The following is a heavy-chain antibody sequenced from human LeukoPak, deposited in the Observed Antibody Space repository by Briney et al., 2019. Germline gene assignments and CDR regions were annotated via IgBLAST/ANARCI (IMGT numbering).Heavy chain of an antibody. CDR3: ARGYDSSAYYPHYFDY. D-gene: IGHD3-22*01. Sequence: GASVKVSCKASGGTFSSYAISWVRQAPGQGLEWMGGIIPIFGTANYAQKFQGRVTITTDESTSTAYMELSSLRSDDTAVYYCARGYDSSAYYPHYFDYWGQGTLVTVSS. V-gene: IGHV1-69*05. J-gene: IGHJ4*02. CDR2: IIPIFGTA. CDR1: GGTFSSYA.